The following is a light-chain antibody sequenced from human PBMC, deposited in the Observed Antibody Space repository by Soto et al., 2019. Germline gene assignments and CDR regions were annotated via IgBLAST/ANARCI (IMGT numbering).Light chain of an antibody. CDR3: LQYNNWPRT. Sequence: EIVMTQSPATLSVSPGERATLSCRASQSVSSNLAWYQQKPGQAPRLLIYGASTRATGIPARFSGSGSETEFTLTISSLQSEDFAVYYCLQYNNWPRTFGQGTKVEIK. CDR2: GAS. J-gene: IGKJ1*01. V-gene: IGKV3-15*01. CDR1: QSVSSN.